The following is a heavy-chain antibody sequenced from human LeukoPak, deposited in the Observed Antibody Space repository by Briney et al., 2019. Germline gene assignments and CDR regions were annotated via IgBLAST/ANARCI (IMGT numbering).Heavy chain of an antibody. CDR2: ISGGGGST. V-gene: IGHV3-23*01. CDR3: ARDPATFYYYCMDV. Sequence: GGTLRLSCADSGFTFSSYGMSWVRQAPGKGLEWVSSISGGGGSTYYADSVKGRFTISRDNSKNTLYLQMNSLRAEDTAVYYCARDPATFYYYCMDVWGKGTTVTVSS. D-gene: IGHD5-12*01. J-gene: IGHJ6*03. CDR1: GFTFSSYG.